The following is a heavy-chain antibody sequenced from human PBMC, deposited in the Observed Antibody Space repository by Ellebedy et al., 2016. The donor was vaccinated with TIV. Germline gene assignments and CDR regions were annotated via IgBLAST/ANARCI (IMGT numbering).Heavy chain of an antibody. V-gene: IGHV3-30-3*01. Sequence: GESLKISCVASGFTFDSYAMHWVRQAPGKGLEWVAVISHDGSSQYYANSVKGRFTVSRDNPMTTVYLEMNSLRTTDTALYYCARDLDKSSGWYGGAAYWGQGTQVTVSS. CDR3: ARDLDKSSGWYGGAAY. J-gene: IGHJ4*02. CDR2: ISHDGSSQ. CDR1: GFTFDSYA. D-gene: IGHD6-19*01.